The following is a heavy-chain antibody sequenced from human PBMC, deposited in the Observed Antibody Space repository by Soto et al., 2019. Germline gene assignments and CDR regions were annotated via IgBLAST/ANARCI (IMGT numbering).Heavy chain of an antibody. CDR2: IIPSFGTA. Sequence: QVQLVQSGAEVKKPGSSVKVSCKASGGTFSSYAISWVRQAPGQGLEWMGGIIPSFGTANYAQKFQGRVTITADESTSTAYIELSRLRSEHTAVYYCARGRGYCSGGSWSPGWFDPWGQGTLVTVSS. CDR3: ARGRGYCSGGSWSPGWFDP. CDR1: GGTFSSYA. J-gene: IGHJ5*02. V-gene: IGHV1-69*12. D-gene: IGHD2-15*01.